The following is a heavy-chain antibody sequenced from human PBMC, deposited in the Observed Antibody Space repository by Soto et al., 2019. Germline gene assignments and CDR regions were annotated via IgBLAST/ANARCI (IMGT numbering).Heavy chain of an antibody. CDR3: ARLQTSRLWFGELRYYYGMDV. Sequence: PGEFLKISCKGSGYSFTSYWIGWVRQMPGKGLEWMGIIYPGDSDTRYSPSFQGQVTISADKSISTAYLQWSSLKASDTAMYYCARLQTSRLWFGELRYYYGMDVWGQGTTVTVSS. D-gene: IGHD3-10*01. CDR2: IYPGDSDT. CDR1: GYSFTSYW. J-gene: IGHJ6*02. V-gene: IGHV5-51*01.